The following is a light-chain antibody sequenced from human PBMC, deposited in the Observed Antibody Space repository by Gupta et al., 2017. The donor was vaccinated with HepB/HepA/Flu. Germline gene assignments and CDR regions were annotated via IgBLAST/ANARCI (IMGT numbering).Light chain of an antibody. Sequence: EIVLTQSPATLSLSPGERATLSCRASQSVGSYLAWYQQKPGQAPRLLIYDVSRRANGIPNRFSGSGCGTDFTLTSSSREPEDFAVYCGQQRNDLLTFGGGTKVETK. CDR2: DVS. J-gene: IGKJ4*01. CDR3: QQRNDLLT. CDR1: QSVGSY. V-gene: IGKV3-11*01.